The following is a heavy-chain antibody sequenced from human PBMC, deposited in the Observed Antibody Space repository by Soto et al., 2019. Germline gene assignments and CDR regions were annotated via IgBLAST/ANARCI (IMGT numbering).Heavy chain of an antibody. CDR3: ARQTTYFDY. Sequence: PSETLSLTCTVSGGSISSYYWSWIRQPPGKGLEWIGYIYYSGSTNYNPSLKSRVTISVDTSKSQFSLKLSSVTAADTAVYYCARQTTYFDYWGQGTLVTVSS. CDR1: GGSISSYY. D-gene: IGHD1-7*01. V-gene: IGHV4-59*08. J-gene: IGHJ4*02. CDR2: IYYSGST.